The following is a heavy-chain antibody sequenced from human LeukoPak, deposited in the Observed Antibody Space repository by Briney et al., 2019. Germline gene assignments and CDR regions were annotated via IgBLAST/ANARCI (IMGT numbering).Heavy chain of an antibody. CDR2: FDPEDGET. Sequence: GASVKVSCKVSGYTLTELSMHWVRQAPGKGLEWMGGFDPEDGETIYAQKFQGRVTMTEDTSTDTAYMELRSLRSDDTAVYYCARVRYCSSTSCYRDNENWFDPWGQGTLVTVSS. V-gene: IGHV1-24*01. J-gene: IGHJ5*02. CDR1: GYTLTELS. D-gene: IGHD2-2*02. CDR3: ARVRYCSSTSCYRDNENWFDP.